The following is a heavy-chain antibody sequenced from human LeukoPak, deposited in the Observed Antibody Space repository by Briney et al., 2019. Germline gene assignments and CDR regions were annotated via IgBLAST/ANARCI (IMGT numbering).Heavy chain of an antibody. V-gene: IGHV3-30*04. Sequence: GRSLGLSCAASGFTFSSYAMHWVRQAPGKGLEGVAVISYDGSNKYYADSVKGRFTISRDNSKNTLYLQMNSLRAEDTAVYYCARGDGQGIAAAGLFDYWGQGTLVTVSS. J-gene: IGHJ4*02. D-gene: IGHD6-13*01. CDR1: GFTFSSYA. CDR3: ARGDGQGIAAAGLFDY. CDR2: ISYDGSNK.